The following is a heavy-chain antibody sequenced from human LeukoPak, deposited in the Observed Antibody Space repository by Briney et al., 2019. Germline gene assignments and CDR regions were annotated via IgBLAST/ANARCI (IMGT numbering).Heavy chain of an antibody. D-gene: IGHD2-15*01. V-gene: IGHV4-39*07. J-gene: IGHJ4*02. CDR2: IYYSGST. Sequence: SETLSLTCTVSGGSISSSSYYWGWIRQPPGKGLEWIGSIYYSGSTYYNPSLKSRVTISVDTSKNQFSLKLSSVTAADTAVYYCARDRPAFGYCSGGSCSTYFDYWGQGTLVTVSS. CDR1: GGSISSSSYY. CDR3: ARDRPAFGYCSGGSCSTYFDY.